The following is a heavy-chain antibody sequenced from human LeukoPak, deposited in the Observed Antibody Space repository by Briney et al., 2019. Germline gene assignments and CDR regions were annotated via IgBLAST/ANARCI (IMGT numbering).Heavy chain of an antibody. CDR1: GFTFSSYG. Sequence: PGRSLRLSCAASGFTFSSYGMHWVRQAPGKGLEWVAVIWYDGSNKYYADSVKGRFTISRDNSKNTLYLQMNSLRAEDTAVYYCARVLPGAVAGTDYWGHGTLVTVSS. V-gene: IGHV3-33*01. D-gene: IGHD6-19*01. J-gene: IGHJ4*01. CDR3: ARVLPGAVAGTDY. CDR2: IWYDGSNK.